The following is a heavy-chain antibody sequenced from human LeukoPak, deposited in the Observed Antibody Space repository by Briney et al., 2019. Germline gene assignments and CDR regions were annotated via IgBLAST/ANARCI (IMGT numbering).Heavy chain of an antibody. CDR3: AVTEWGYWFDP. D-gene: IGHD2-15*01. Sequence: PSETLSLTCTVSGGSISSGGYYWSWIRQHPGKGLEWIGYIYYSGSTYYNPSLKSRVTISVDTSKNQFSLKLSSVTAADTAVYYCAVTEWGYWFDPWGQGTLVTVSS. CDR1: GGSISSGGYY. V-gene: IGHV4-31*03. CDR2: IYYSGST. J-gene: IGHJ5*02.